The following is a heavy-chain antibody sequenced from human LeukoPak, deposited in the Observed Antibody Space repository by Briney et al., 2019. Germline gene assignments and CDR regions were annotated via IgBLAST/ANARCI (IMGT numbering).Heavy chain of an antibody. D-gene: IGHD6-19*01. CDR3: ARQVVAVAGTGYFDY. Sequence: SETLSLTCTVSGGSIRSSSYYWGWLRQPPGKGLEWIGSIYYSGSTYYNASLKSRGTISVDTSKNQFSLKLNSVTAADTAVYFCARQVVAVAGTGYFDYWGQGTLVTVSS. CDR1: GGSIRSSSYY. J-gene: IGHJ4*02. V-gene: IGHV4-39*01. CDR2: IYYSGST.